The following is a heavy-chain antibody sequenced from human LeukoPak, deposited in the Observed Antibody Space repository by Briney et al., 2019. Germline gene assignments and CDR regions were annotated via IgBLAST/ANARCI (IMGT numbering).Heavy chain of an antibody. V-gene: IGHV3-23*01. CDR2: ISNAGTT. CDR1: GFTVSKYA. Sequence: PGGSLRLSRAASGFTVSKYAMSWVRQAPGKGLEWVSLISNAGTTDYAESADSVRGRFIISRDDSKNTLYLDMNSLRAEDTAIYYCAKVQNDYDSSTGFYYYFDYWGQGTLVTVSS. J-gene: IGHJ4*02. CDR3: AKVQNDYDSSTGFYYYFDY. D-gene: IGHD3-22*01.